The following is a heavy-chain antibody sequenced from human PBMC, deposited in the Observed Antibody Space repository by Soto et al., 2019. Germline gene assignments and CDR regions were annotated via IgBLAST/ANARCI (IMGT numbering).Heavy chain of an antibody. D-gene: IGHD3-10*01. CDR2: MYHSGTF. J-gene: IGHJ5*02. V-gene: IGHV4-30-2*01. CDR3: ARAQFYSGSGNYNNLMFDA. Sequence: SETLSLTCAVSGGSIGGVGYSWSWIRQPPGGGLEWIGYMYHSGTFLKSPSLKTRLTMSLDMSKNQFSLTLNSMTAADTAVYYCARAQFYSGSGNYNNLMFDAWGQGIQVTVSS. CDR1: GGSIGGVGYS.